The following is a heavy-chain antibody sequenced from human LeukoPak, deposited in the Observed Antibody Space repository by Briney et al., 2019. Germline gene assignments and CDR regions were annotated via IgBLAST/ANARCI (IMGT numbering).Heavy chain of an antibody. Sequence: SETLSLTCTVSGGSISSYYWSWIRHPAGKGLEWIGRIYTSGSTNYNPSLKSRVTMSVDTSKNQFSLKLSSVTAADTAVYYCAREGNSSGWVDYWGQGTLVTVSS. CDR2: IYTSGST. D-gene: IGHD6-19*01. CDR3: AREGNSSGWVDY. J-gene: IGHJ4*02. V-gene: IGHV4-4*07. CDR1: GGSISSYY.